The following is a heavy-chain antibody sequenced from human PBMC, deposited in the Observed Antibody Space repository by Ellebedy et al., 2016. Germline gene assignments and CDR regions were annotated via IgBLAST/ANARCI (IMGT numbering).Heavy chain of an antibody. Sequence: GGSLRLXXAGSGFSFSTYGMNWVRQAPGKGPEWLSYVSSTGSTIAYAESVKGRFIISRDNAKESLYLQMNSLRDEDSAVYYCARKGVAAATVSLYYYAMDVWGQGTTVTVSS. CDR3: ARKGVAAATVSLYYYAMDV. D-gene: IGHD3-10*01. J-gene: IGHJ6*02. V-gene: IGHV3-48*02. CDR1: GFSFSTYG. CDR2: VSSTGSTI.